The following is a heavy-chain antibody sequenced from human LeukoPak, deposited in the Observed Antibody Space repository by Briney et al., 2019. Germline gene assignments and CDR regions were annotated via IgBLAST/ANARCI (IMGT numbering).Heavy chain of an antibody. CDR1: GYSFTRYW. CDR3: ARRWELGGDAFDI. CDR2: IYPGDSDT. V-gene: IGHV5-51*01. D-gene: IGHD1-26*01. J-gene: IGHJ3*02. Sequence: GESLKISCKGSGYSFTRYWIGWERQMPGKGLEWMGIIYPGDSDTRYSPSFQDHVTISADKSISTAYLQWSSLKASDTAMYYCARRWELGGDAFDIWGQGTMVTVSS.